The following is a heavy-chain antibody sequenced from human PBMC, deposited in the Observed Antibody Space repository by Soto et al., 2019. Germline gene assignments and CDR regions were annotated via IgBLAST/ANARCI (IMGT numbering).Heavy chain of an antibody. CDR2: ISGSGANT. D-gene: IGHD2-15*01. J-gene: IGHJ5*01. CDR1: GFTFSRYA. Sequence: EVQLLEFGGGLVRPGGSLRLSCAPSGFTFSRYAMSWVRQAPGKGLEWVSAISGSGANTFYADSVKGRFTISRDNSKNTLWLQMNSLRVEDTATYYCAKDLGAGGGSCFDSWGQGTLVTVSS. CDR3: AKDLGAGGGSCFDS. V-gene: IGHV3-23*01.